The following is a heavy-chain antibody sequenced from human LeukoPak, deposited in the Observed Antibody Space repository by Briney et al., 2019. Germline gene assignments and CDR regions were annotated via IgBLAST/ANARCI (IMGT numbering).Heavy chain of an antibody. CDR3: AKDRYYGSGSYTEYFQH. CDR1: GFTFSNYA. D-gene: IGHD3-10*01. J-gene: IGHJ1*01. CDR2: ISYDGTNK. Sequence: PGGSLRLSCAASGFTFSNYAMHWVRQAPGKGLEWVAVISYDGTNKYYADSVKGRFTISRDNSKNTLYLQMNSLRAEDTAVYYCAKDRYYGSGSYTEYFQHWGQGTLVTVSS. V-gene: IGHV3-30-3*01.